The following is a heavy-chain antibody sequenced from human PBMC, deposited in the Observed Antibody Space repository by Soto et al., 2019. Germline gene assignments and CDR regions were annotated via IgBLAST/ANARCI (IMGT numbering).Heavy chain of an antibody. CDR2: IYYTGNT. CDR1: GDSISGIAYY. D-gene: IGHD6-13*01. CDR3: ARVVQQVAPIYFSGMDV. J-gene: IGHJ6*02. Sequence: QVQLQESGPGLVKPSQTLSLTCTVSGDSISGIAYYWCWIRQHPGKGLEWLAYIYYTGNTYYNPSIESRLTISVDTSKNPFSLKLTSVTAADTALYYCARVVQQVAPIYFSGMDVWGQGTKVAVSS. V-gene: IGHV4-31*03.